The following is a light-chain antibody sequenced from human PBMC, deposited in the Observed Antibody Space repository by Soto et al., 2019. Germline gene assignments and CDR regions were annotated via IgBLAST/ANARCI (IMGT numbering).Light chain of an antibody. V-gene: IGKV3-20*01. Sequence: NGLSRSPGNQSLSPGERATLSCSASQSVSSSYLAWYQQKPGQAPRLLIYGASIRATGIPDRFSGSGSGTDFTLTISRLEPEDFAVYYCQQYGSSPWTFGQGTEVDVK. CDR1: QSVSSSY. CDR2: GAS. CDR3: QQYGSSPWT. J-gene: IGKJ1*01.